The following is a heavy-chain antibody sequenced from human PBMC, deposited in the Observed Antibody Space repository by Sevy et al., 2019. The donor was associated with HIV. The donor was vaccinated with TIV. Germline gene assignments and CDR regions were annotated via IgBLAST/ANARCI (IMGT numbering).Heavy chain of an antibody. CDR3: ARVQDCSGGSCYVYYYGMDV. CDR2: IWYDGSNK. V-gene: IGHV3-33*01. J-gene: IGHJ6*02. D-gene: IGHD2-15*01. Sequence: GGSLRLSCAASGFTFSSYGMHWVRQAPGKGLEWVAVIWYDGSNKYYADSVKGRFTISRYNSKNTLYLQMNSLRAEDTAVYYCARVQDCSGGSCYVYYYGMDVWGQGTTVTVSS. CDR1: GFTFSSYG.